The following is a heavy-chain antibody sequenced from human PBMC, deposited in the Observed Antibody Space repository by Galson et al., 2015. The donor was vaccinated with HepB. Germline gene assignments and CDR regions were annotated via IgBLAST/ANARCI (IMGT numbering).Heavy chain of an antibody. J-gene: IGHJ4*02. CDR1: GYTFTDYY. V-gene: IGHV1-69-2*01. CDR3: ATDPGIAAGGY. D-gene: IGHD6-13*01. Sequence: VKVSCKVSGYTFTDYYMHWVQQAPGKGLEWMGLVDPEDGETIYAEKFQGRVTITADTSTDTAYMELSSLRSEDTAVYHCATDPGIAAGGYWGQGTLVTVSS. CDR2: VDPEDGET.